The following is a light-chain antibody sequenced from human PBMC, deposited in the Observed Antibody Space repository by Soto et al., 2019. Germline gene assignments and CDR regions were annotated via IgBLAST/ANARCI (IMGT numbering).Light chain of an antibody. CDR1: QSVSRH. V-gene: IGKV3-11*01. Sequence: EIVLTQSPATLSLSPGERATLSCRASQSVSRHLAWYQQKPGQAPRLLIYDTSNRATGIPARFSGSGSGTDFTLTISSLEPEDFAVYYCQQRSHWPPLTFGGGTKVVIK. CDR2: DTS. J-gene: IGKJ4*01. CDR3: QQRSHWPPLT.